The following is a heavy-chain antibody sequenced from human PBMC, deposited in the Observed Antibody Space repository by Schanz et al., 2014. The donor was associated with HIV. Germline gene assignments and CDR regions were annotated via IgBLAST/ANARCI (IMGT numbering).Heavy chain of an antibody. CDR3: VRGLLFQGFFDS. CDR2: IKLDGSEK. CDR1: GFTFSSYG. Sequence: VQLVESGGGVVQPGRSLRLSCAASGFTFSSYGMYWVRQTPGKGLEWLANIKLDGSEKYYVDSVKGRFTISRDNSKNTLFLQMNSLRAEDTAVYYCVRGLLFQGFFDSWGQGALVTVSS. D-gene: IGHD3-10*01. V-gene: IGHV3-7*01. J-gene: IGHJ4*02.